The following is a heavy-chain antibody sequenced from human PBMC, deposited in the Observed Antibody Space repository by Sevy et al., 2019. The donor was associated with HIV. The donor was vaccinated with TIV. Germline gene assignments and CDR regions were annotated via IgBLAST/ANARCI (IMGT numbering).Heavy chain of an antibody. CDR1: GGSISSYY. D-gene: IGHD6-13*01. J-gene: IGHJ5*02. V-gene: IGHV4-59*01. CDR2: IYYSGST. Sequence: SETLSLTCTVSGGSISSYYWSWIRQPPGKGLEWIGYIYYSGSTNYNPSLKSRVTISVDTSKNPFSLKLSSVTAADTAVYYCARGVAAAANWFDPWGQGTLVTVSS. CDR3: ARGVAAAANWFDP.